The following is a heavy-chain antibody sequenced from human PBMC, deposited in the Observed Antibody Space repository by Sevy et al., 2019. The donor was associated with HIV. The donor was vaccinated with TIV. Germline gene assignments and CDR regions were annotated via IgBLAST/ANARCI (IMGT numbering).Heavy chain of an antibody. J-gene: IGHJ6*02. Sequence: GGSPRLSCAASGFTFSSYWMSWVRQAPGKGLEWVANIKQDGSEKYYVDSVKGRFTISRDNAKNSLYLQMNSLRAEDTAVYYCAREGNDYGDNYYYYYGMDVWGQGTTVTVSS. CDR1: GFTFSSYW. CDR2: IKQDGSEK. CDR3: AREGNDYGDNYYYYYGMDV. D-gene: IGHD4-17*01. V-gene: IGHV3-7*01.